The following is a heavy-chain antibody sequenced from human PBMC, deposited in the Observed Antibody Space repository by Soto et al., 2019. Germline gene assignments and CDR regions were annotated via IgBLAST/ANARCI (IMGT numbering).Heavy chain of an antibody. CDR1: GFTFSSYA. CDR2: ISGSGGST. Sequence: SGGSLRLSCAASGFTFSSYAMSWVRQAQGKGLEWVSAISGSGGSTYYADSVKGRFTISRDNSKNTLYLQMNSLRAEDTAVYYCAKDYYYDSSGYSAFDYWGQGTLVTVSS. CDR3: AKDYYYDSSGYSAFDY. D-gene: IGHD3-22*01. V-gene: IGHV3-23*01. J-gene: IGHJ4*02.